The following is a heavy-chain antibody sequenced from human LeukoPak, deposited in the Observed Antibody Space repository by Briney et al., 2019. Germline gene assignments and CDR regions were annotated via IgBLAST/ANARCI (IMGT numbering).Heavy chain of an antibody. V-gene: IGHV1-2*02. Sequence: GASVKVSCKASGYTFTGYYMHWVRQAPGQGLEWMGWINPNSGGTNYAKKFQGRVTMTRDTSISTAYMELSRLRSDDTAVCYCARGLLKITGTTAVSDYWGQGTLVTVSS. CDR3: ARGLLKITGTTAVSDY. CDR2: INPNSGGT. D-gene: IGHD1-20*01. J-gene: IGHJ4*02. CDR1: GYTFTGYY.